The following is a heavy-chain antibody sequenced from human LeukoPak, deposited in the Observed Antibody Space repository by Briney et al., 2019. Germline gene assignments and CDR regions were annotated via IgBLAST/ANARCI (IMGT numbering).Heavy chain of an antibody. D-gene: IGHD6-19*01. J-gene: IGHJ4*02. CDR3: AKGLAVAGHFDY. CDR1: GFTVSSNY. CDR2: ISGSGGST. V-gene: IGHV3-23*01. Sequence: GGSLRLSCAASGFTVSSNYMTWVRQAPGKGLEWVSAISGSGGSTYYADSVKGRFTISRDKSKNTLYLQMNSLRAEDTAVYYCAKGLAVAGHFDYWGQGTLVTVSS.